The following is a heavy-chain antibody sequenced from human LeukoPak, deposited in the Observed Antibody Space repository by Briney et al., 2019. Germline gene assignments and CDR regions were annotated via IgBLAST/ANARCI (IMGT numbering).Heavy chain of an antibody. Sequence: PSVKVSCKASGYTFTGYYMHWVRQAPGQGLEWMGWINPNSGGTNYAQKFQGRVTMTRDTSISTAYMELSRLRSDDTAVYYCARSRDGYNYGGLDYWGQGTLVTVS. V-gene: IGHV1-2*02. CDR2: INPNSGGT. CDR1: GYTFTGYY. CDR3: ARSRDGYNYGGLDY. D-gene: IGHD5-24*01. J-gene: IGHJ4*02.